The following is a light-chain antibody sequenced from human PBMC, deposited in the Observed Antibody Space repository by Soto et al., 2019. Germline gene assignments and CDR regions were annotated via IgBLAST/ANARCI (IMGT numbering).Light chain of an antibody. CDR2: DAS. CDR3: QQYNSYPWT. CDR1: QSISSW. V-gene: IGKV1-5*01. J-gene: IGKJ1*01. Sequence: DIYMTQSPSTLSASVGYRVTITCRASQSISSWLAWYQQKPGKAPKLLTYDASTFQSGVPSRFRGAESGTEFTLTISSLQPDDFAVYYCQQYNSYPWTFGQGTKVDIK.